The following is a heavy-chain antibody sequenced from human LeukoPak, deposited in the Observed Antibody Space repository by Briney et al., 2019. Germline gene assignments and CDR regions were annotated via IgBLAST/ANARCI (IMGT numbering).Heavy chain of an antibody. J-gene: IGHJ4*02. D-gene: IGHD3-10*01. CDR1: GYTFTGYY. V-gene: IGHV1-2*02. CDR3: ARGFPRSGSYYFDY. Sequence: ASVKVSCKASGYTFTGYYMHWVRQAPGQGLEWMGWINPNSGGTNYAQKFQGRVTMTRDTSISTAYMELSRLRSDDTAVYYCARGFPRSGSYYFDYWGQGTLVTVSS. CDR2: INPNSGGT.